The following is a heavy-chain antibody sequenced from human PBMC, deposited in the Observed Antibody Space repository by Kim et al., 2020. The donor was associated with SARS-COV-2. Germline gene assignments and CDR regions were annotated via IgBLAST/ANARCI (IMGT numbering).Heavy chain of an antibody. D-gene: IGHD1-26*01. J-gene: IGHJ4*02. CDR3: AKGRGDGSYSELDS. V-gene: IGHV3-23*05. Sequence: GGSLRLSCVASGFAFTNDAMSWVRQAPGKGLEWVSGVHTSGKHTFYAESVKGRFTISRDNSKNTLFLQMNSLRAEDSALYYCAKGRGDGSYSELDSWGQGTLVTVSS. CDR2: VHTSGKHT. CDR1: GFAFTNDA.